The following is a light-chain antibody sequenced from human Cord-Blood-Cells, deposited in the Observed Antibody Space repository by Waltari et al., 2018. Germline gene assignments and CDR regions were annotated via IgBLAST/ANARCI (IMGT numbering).Light chain of an antibody. CDR1: QSISSY. V-gene: IGKV1-39*01. J-gene: IGKJ4*01. CDR2: AAS. CDR3: QQSYSTPLT. Sequence: DIQMTQSPSSLSASVGDRVTITCRASQSISSYLNWYQQKPGKAPKLLIYAASSLPRGVPSRFSGSGSGTDFTLTISSLQPEDFATYYCQQSYSTPLTFGGGTKVEIK.